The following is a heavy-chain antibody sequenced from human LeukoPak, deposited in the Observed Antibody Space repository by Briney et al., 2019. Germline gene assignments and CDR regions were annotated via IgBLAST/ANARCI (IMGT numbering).Heavy chain of an antibody. CDR2: INPNSGGT. J-gene: IGHJ4*02. Sequence: ASVKVSCKASGYTFTGYYMHWVRQAPGQGLEWMGWINPNSGGTNYAQKSQGRVTMTRDTSISTAYMELSRLRSDDTAVYYCARLVIGYCSGGSCYDGFDYWGQGTLVTVSS. CDR3: ARLVIGYCSGGSCYDGFDY. V-gene: IGHV1-2*02. CDR1: GYTFTGYY. D-gene: IGHD2-15*01.